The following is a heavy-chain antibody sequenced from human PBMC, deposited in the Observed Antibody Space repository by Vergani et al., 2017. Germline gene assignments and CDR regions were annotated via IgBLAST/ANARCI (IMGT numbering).Heavy chain of an antibody. V-gene: IGHV4-59*01. J-gene: IGHJ4*02. CDR3: ASLGLRYDILTGSVFDY. D-gene: IGHD3-9*01. CDR2: IYYSGST. CDR1: GGSISSYY. Sequence: QVQLQESGPGLVKPSETLSLTCTVSGGSISSYYWSWIRQPPGKGLEWIGYIYYSGSTNYNPSLKSRVTISVATSKNQFSLKLSSVTAEDTAVYYCASLGLRYDILTGSVFDYWGQGTLVTVSS.